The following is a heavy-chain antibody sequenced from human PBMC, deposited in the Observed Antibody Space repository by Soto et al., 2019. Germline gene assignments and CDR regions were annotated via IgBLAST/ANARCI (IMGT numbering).Heavy chain of an antibody. J-gene: IGHJ4*02. CDR2: INSEGSST. V-gene: IGHV3-74*01. D-gene: IGHD2-15*01. Sequence: LSSAASGFTFSIYWMHWVRQAPGKGLVWVSRINSEGSSTNYADSVKGRFTISRDNAKNTLFLQMNSLGAEDTALYYCVRGYCSGGSCWDPSFDYWGQGTLVTVSS. CDR1: GFTFSIYW. CDR3: VRGYCSGGSCWDPSFDY.